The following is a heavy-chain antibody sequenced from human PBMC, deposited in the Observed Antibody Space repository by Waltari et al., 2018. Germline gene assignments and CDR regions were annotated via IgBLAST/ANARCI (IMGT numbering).Heavy chain of an antibody. J-gene: IGHJ4*02. CDR1: GYSFTSYW. V-gene: IGHV5-51*01. CDR3: ARQSLYEDPGAFDY. D-gene: IGHD3-22*01. CDR2: IDPGDCDT. Sequence: EVQLVESGGGLVQPGGSLKISCKGSGYSFTSYWIGWVRQMPGKGLEWMGIIDPGDCDTRYGPSFQGQVTISADKSISTAYLQWSSLKASDTAMYYCARQSLYEDPGAFDYWGQGTLVTVSS.